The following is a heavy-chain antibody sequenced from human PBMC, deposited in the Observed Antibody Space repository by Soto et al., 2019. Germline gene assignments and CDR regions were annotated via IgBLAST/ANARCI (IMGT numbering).Heavy chain of an antibody. CDR3: ARGFDILTGLYFQH. Sequence: PGGSLRLSCAASGFTFNTFPMNWVRLAPGKGLEWLSHISSNSDAMYYADSVKGRFTISRDNARKSLYLQMSSLRAEDTAVYYCARGFDILTGLYFQHWGQGTLVTVSS. D-gene: IGHD3-9*01. CDR2: ISSNSDAM. V-gene: IGHV3-48*01. CDR1: GFTFNTFP. J-gene: IGHJ1*01.